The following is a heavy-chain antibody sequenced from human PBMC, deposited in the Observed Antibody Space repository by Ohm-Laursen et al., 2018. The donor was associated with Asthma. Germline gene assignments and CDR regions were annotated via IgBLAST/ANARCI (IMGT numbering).Heavy chain of an antibody. Sequence: SLRLSCTASGFTFSSYWMSWVRQAPGKGLEWVANIKQDGSEKYYVDSVKGRFAISRDNAKNSLYLQMDTLRAEDTAVYYCTRARDSFGYWGQGTLVTVSS. CDR1: GFTFSSYW. J-gene: IGHJ4*02. CDR2: IKQDGSEK. V-gene: IGHV3-7*02. D-gene: IGHD5-24*01. CDR3: TRARDSFGY.